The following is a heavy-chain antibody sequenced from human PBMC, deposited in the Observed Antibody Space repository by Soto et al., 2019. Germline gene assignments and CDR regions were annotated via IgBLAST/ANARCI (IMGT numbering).Heavy chain of an antibody. Sequence: PSETLSLTCTVSGGSISSYYWSWIRQPPGKGLEWIGYIYYSGSTNYNPSLKSRVTISVDTSKNQFSLKLSSVTAADTAVYYCARDRLDYGDYEGYYGMDVWGQGTTVTVS. D-gene: IGHD4-17*01. CDR1: GGSISSYY. CDR3: ARDRLDYGDYEGYYGMDV. J-gene: IGHJ6*02. V-gene: IGHV4-59*01. CDR2: IYYSGST.